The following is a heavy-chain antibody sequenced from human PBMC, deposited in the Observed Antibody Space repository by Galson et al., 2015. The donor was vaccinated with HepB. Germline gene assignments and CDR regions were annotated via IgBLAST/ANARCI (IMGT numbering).Heavy chain of an antibody. D-gene: IGHD1-26*01. CDR2: INSDGSST. CDR3: ANSGSYYGPHDY. CDR1: GFTFSSYW. Sequence: SLRLSCAASGFTFSSYWMHWVRQAPGKGLVWVSRINSDGSSTSYADSVKGRFTISRDNAKNTLYLQMNSLRAEDTAVYYCANSGSYYGPHDYWGQGTLVTVSS. J-gene: IGHJ4*02. V-gene: IGHV3-74*01.